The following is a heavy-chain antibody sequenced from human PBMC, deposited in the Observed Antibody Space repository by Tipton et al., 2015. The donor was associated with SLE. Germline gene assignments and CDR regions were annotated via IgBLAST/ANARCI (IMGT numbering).Heavy chain of an antibody. V-gene: IGHV4-59*03. CDR3: ASGPLHDFWSGYEAA. CDR1: GVSISTYY. J-gene: IGHJ5*02. CDR2: FYFSGSS. D-gene: IGHD3-3*01. Sequence: TLSLTCSVSGVSISTYYWSWIRQSPGKGLEWIGFFYFSGSSQYNPSLKSRVAISADTSNNQFSLELRSVTAADTAVYYCASGPLHDFWSGYEAAWGQGTLVSVSS.